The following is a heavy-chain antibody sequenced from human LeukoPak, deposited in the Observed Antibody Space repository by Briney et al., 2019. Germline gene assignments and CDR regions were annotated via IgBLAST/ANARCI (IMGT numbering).Heavy chain of an antibody. V-gene: IGHV4-30-2*01. D-gene: IGHD2-21*01. CDR3: ARVARWCYYFDY. Sequence: SQTLSLTCAVSGGSISSGVCPWSWIRQPPGKGLEWIGYIYHSGTTYYNPSLKSRVTISKNRSKNQFTLKHSSVTAADTAVYYCARVARWCYYFDYWGQGTLVTVPS. CDR1: GGSISSGVCP. J-gene: IGHJ4*02. CDR2: IYHSGTT.